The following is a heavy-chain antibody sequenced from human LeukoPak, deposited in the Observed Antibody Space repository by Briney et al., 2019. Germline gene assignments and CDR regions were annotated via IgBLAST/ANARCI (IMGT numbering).Heavy chain of an antibody. CDR3: ASPYCSSTSCSTLHDF. CDR2: ISYDGSNK. D-gene: IGHD2-2*01. J-gene: IGHJ4*02. Sequence: LPGGSLRLSCAASGFTFSSYAMHWVRQAPGKGLEWVAVISYDGSNKYYADSVKGRFTISRDNAKSSLYLQMNSLRAEDTAVYYCASPYCSSTSCSTLHDFWGQGTLVTVSS. V-gene: IGHV3-30-3*01. CDR1: GFTFSSYA.